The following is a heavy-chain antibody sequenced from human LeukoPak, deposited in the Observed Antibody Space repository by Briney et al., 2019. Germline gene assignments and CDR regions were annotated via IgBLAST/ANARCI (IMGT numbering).Heavy chain of an antibody. CDR2: LYTDGTT. V-gene: IGHV3-53*01. D-gene: IGHD3-22*01. Sequence: GGFLRLSCAASGFSVSGHYMSWVRQAPGKGLEWVSILYTDGTTYYADSVRGRFTISRDSSTNTLYLQMSSLRADDTAVYFCARDRPYYDKGDMDVWGQGTMVTVSS. J-gene: IGHJ6*02. CDR1: GFSVSGHY. CDR3: ARDRPYYDKGDMDV.